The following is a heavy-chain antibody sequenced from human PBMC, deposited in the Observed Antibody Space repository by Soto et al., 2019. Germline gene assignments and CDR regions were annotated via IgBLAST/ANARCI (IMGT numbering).Heavy chain of an antibody. Sequence: QVQLVQSGAEVKKPGSSVRVSCKASGGSFSNHGISWVRQAPGQGLEWMGGIMPIFGTANYAQKFQGRVTISADELTTTASLELGSLSSDHTAIYFCARARNYDLLTVRDYALDVWGQGTTVTVS. J-gene: IGHJ6*02. CDR3: ARARNYDLLTVRDYALDV. CDR2: IMPIFGTA. V-gene: IGHV1-69*01. CDR1: GGSFSNHG. D-gene: IGHD3-9*01.